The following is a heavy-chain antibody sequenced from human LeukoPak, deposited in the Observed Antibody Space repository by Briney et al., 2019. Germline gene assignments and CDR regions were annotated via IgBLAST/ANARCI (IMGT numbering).Heavy chain of an antibody. V-gene: IGHV1-8*01. Sequence: ASVKVSCKASGYTFTSYDINWVRQATGQGLEWMGWMNPNSGNTGYAQKFQGRVTMTRNTSISTAYMELSSLRSEDTAVYYRARYSSSCGAFDIWGQGTMVTVSS. CDR3: ARYSSSCGAFDI. CDR2: MNPNSGNT. J-gene: IGHJ3*02. D-gene: IGHD6-13*01. CDR1: GYTFTSYD.